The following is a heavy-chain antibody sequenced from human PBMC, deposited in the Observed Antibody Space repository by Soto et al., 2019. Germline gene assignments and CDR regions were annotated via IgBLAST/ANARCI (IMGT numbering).Heavy chain of an antibody. Sequence: LSLTCTVSGGSISSGAYYWSWIRQHPGKGLEWIGYIYYYNGNTYYNPSLKSRVTISVDTSKNQFSLKLTSVTAADTAVYYCARATYYFDSSGYQTSFFDYWAQGTLVTVSS. CDR3: ARATYYFDSSGYQTSFFDY. CDR2: IYYYNGNT. J-gene: IGHJ4*02. D-gene: IGHD3-22*01. V-gene: IGHV4-31*03. CDR1: GGSISSGAYY.